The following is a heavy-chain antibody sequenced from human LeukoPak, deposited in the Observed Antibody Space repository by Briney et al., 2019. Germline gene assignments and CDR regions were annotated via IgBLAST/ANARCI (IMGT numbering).Heavy chain of an antibody. CDR2: FYDSGST. CDR1: GGSIRSRNYY. V-gene: IGHV4-39*01. J-gene: IGHJ3*02. CDR3: ARHTRPGCSGYENAFDI. Sequence: SETLSLTCTVSGGSIRSRNYYWDWIRQPPGKGLEWIGNFYDSGSTYYNPSLKSRVTISGDTSKNQFSLKLTSVTAADTAVYYCARHTRPGCSGYENAFDIWGQGTMVSVSS. D-gene: IGHD5-12*01.